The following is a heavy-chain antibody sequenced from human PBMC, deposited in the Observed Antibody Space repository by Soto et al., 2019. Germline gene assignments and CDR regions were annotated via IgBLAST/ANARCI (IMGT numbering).Heavy chain of an antibody. CDR3: AKGPLDDCLGGSCHFDH. CDR1: GFTFSRCD. J-gene: IGHJ4*02. D-gene: IGHD2-15*01. CDR2: ISSSASYM. Sequence: GGSLRLSCATSGFTFSRCDMNWVRQAPGKGLEWVSFISSSASYMYYADSVKGRFTISRDNVEDTLFLQLNNVRGDDTAVYFCAKGPLDDCLGGSCHFDHWGQGVLVTVSS. V-gene: IGHV3-21*04.